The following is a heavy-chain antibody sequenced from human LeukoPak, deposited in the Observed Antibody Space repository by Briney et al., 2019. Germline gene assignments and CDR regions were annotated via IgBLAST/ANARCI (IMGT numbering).Heavy chain of an antibody. CDR2: FDPEDGET. D-gene: IGHD3-16*02. Sequence: GASVKVSCKVSGYTLTELSMHWVRQAPGKGLEWMGGFDPEDGETIYAQKFQGRVTMTEDTSTDTAYMELSSLRSEDTAVYYCATAMITFGGVIVQTFDSWGQGTLVTVSS. CDR3: ATAMITFGGVIVQTFDS. J-gene: IGHJ4*02. CDR1: GYTLTELS. V-gene: IGHV1-24*01.